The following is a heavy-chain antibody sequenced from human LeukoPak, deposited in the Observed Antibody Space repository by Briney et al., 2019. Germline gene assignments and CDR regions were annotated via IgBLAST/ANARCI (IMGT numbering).Heavy chain of an antibody. J-gene: IGHJ4*02. CDR3: AKDLAGDYPPYYCDY. D-gene: IGHD4-17*01. V-gene: IGHV3-43*02. CDR2: LSGDGGST. Sequence: PGGSLRLSCAASGFTFDAYAMHWHRQAPGQDLEWVSLLSGDGGSTYDVDAVKGRFTISRDNSKNSLYLQINSLRTEDTALYDCAKDLAGDYPPYYCDYGGQGTLVTVSS. CDR1: GFTFDAYA.